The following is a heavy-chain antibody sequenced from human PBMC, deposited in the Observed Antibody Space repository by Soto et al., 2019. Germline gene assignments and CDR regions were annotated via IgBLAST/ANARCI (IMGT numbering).Heavy chain of an antibody. CDR3: ARDRYSYGAPHYYYGMDV. D-gene: IGHD5-18*01. J-gene: IGHJ6*02. CDR2: ISSSSSYI. V-gene: IGHV3-21*01. CDR1: GFTFSSYG. Sequence: GGSLRLSCAASGFTFSSYGMNWVRQAPGKGLEWVSSISSSSSYIYYADSVKGRFTISRDNAKNSLYLQMNSLRAEDTAVYYCARDRYSYGAPHYYYGMDVWGQGTTVTVSS.